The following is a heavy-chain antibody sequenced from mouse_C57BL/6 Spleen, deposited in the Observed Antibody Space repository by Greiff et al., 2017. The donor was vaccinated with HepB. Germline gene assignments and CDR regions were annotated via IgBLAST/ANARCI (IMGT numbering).Heavy chain of an antibody. J-gene: IGHJ4*01. CDR3: VRHGIYYDPYSYAMDY. D-gene: IGHD2-4*01. CDR2: IRSKSNNYAT. CDR1: GFSFNTYA. V-gene: IGHV10-1*01. Sequence: EVKLVESGGGLVQPKGSLKLSCAASGFSFNTYAMNWVRQAPGKGLEWVARIRSKSNNYATYYADSVKDRFTISRDDSESMLYLQMNNLKTEDTAMYYCVRHGIYYDPYSYAMDYWGQGTSVTVSS.